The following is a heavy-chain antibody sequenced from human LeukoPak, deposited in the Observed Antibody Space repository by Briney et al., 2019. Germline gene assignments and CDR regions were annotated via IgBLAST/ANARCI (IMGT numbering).Heavy chain of an antibody. V-gene: IGHV3-11*01. D-gene: IGHD3-10*01. CDR1: GFTFSDYN. CDR2: ISSSGSTI. CDR3: ARDRALFPYYFDY. J-gene: IGHJ4*02. Sequence: GGSLRFSGAASGFTFSDYNMSWIRQAPGKGREWVSYISSSGSTIYYADSVKGRFTISRDNAKNSLYLQMNSLRAEDTAVYYCARDRALFPYYFDYWGQGTLVTVSS.